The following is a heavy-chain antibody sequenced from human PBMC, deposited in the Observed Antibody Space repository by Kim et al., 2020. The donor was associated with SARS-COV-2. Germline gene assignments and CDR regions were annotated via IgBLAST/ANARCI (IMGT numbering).Heavy chain of an antibody. CDR1: GGSISSGGYY. CDR3: ARDKNANDITGWFY. V-gene: IGHV4-31*03. Sequence: SETLSLTCTVSGGSISSGGYYWIRIRPDTGLDLVGIVYFYDSGSSYSNPSLRSRVTISVDTTKNQFSLTLSSVTAADTAVYYCARDKNANDITGWFY. J-gene: IGHJ5*02. D-gene: IGHD3-9*01. CDR2: FYDSGSS.